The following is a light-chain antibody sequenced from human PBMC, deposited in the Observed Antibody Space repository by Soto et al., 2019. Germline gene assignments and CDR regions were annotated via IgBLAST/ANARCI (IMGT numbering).Light chain of an antibody. CDR3: QQYNNWPPYT. CDR1: QSVSSN. CDR2: GAS. J-gene: IGKJ2*01. Sequence: EIVMTQSPATLSVSPEARATLSCRASQSVSSNLAWYQPKPGQAPSLRIYGASARATGIPARVSGSGSGTEFTLTISSLQSEDFGVYYCQQYNNWPPYTFGQGTKLVIK. V-gene: IGKV3-15*01.